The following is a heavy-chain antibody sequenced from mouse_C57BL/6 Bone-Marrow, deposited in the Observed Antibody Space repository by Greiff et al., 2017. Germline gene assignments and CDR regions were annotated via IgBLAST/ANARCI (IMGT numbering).Heavy chain of an antibody. Sequence: QVQLQQSGPELVKPGASVKISCKASGYAFSSSWMNWVKQRPGKGLEWIGRIYPGDGDTNYNGKFKGKATLTADKSSSPAYMQLSRLTSEDSAVYFCARENYYGSKGYWGQGTTLTVSS. J-gene: IGHJ2*01. CDR3: ARENYYGSKGY. CDR1: GYAFSSSW. CDR2: IYPGDGDT. D-gene: IGHD1-1*01. V-gene: IGHV1-82*01.